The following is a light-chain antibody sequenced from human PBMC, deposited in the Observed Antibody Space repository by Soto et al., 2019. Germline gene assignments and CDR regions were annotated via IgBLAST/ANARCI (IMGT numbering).Light chain of an antibody. Sequence: AIRMTQSPSSFSASTGDRVTITCRASQGISSYLAWYQQKPGKAPKILIYAASPLQSGVPSRFSVSGSGTDFSLTIRCLQSEDFATYYCQQYYSHPRTFGQGTKVELK. CDR3: QQYYSHPRT. CDR1: QGISSY. J-gene: IGKJ1*01. V-gene: IGKV1-8*01. CDR2: AAS.